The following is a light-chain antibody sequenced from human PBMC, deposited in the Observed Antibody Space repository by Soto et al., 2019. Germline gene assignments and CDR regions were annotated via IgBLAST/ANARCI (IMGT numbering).Light chain of an antibody. CDR1: SSDIGGFND. CDR3: TSYRDTDVV. Sequence: QSVLTQPASVSGSPGQSITFSCTGTSSDIGGFNDVSWYQHHPGRDPKLLIYDVNSRPSGVSNRFSGSKSGNTASLTISGLQAEDEADYYCTSYRDTDVVFGGGTKLTVL. V-gene: IGLV2-14*03. CDR2: DVN. J-gene: IGLJ2*01.